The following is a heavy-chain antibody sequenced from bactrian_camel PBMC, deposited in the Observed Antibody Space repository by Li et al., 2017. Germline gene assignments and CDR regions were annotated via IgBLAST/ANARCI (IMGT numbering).Heavy chain of an antibody. V-gene: IGHV3-3*01. CDR3: AARGPYCYTKLSVRDFTY. Sequence: VQLVESGGGSVQAGGSLRLSCVVSGYAYSDGYCLGWFRQAPGKEREGVAQMYSGESRTYYADSVKGRFTISQDNAKNTVYLQMNSQKPEDTAMYYCAARGPYCYTKLSVRDFTYWGQGTQVTV. CDR2: MYSGESRT. CDR1: GYAYSDGYC. J-gene: IGHJ6*01. D-gene: IGHD2*01.